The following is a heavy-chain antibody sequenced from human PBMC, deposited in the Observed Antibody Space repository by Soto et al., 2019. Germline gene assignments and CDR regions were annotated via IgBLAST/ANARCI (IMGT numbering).Heavy chain of an antibody. CDR1: VGFISIGVYS. CDR2: IYHSGST. J-gene: IGHJ5*02. CDR3: ARFFRAASWFDP. V-gene: IGHV4-30-2*01. Sequence: PAETLCLTCAVYVGFISIGVYSWSWIRQPPGKGLEWIGYIYHSGSTYYNPSLKSRVTISVDRSKNQFSLKLSSVTAADTAVYYCARFFRAASWFDPWGQGTMVTVSS.